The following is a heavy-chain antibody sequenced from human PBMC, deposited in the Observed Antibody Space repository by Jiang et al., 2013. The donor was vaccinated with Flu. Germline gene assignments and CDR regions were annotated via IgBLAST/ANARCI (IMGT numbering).Heavy chain of an antibody. CDR2: IYPGNSNT. V-gene: IGHV5-51*01. D-gene: IGHD3-22*01. J-gene: IGHJ4*02. Sequence: GAEVKKPGESLKISCKASGYIFSTYWIGWVRQMPGKGLEWMGIIYPGNSNTRYSPSFQGQVTMSVDKSTNTAYLQWSSLKASDTAMYYCATLILPSFRSSYDSSVYYRDYWGQGTLVTVSS. CDR3: ATLILPSFRSSYDSSVYYRDY. CDR1: GYIFSTYW.